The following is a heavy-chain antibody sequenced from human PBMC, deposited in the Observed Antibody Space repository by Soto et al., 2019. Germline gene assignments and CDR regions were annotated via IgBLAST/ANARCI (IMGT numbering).Heavy chain of an antibody. CDR2: IVVGSGNT. CDR3: AAAFRYSLSSWSGIVGATPPGYGMDV. Sequence: ASVKVSCKASGFTFTSSAVQWVRQARGQRLEWIGWIVVGSGNTNYAQKFQERVTITRDMSTSTAYMELSSLRSEDTAVYYCAAAFRYSLSSWSGIVGATPPGYGMDVWGQGTTVTVSS. CDR1: GFTFTSSA. D-gene: IGHD1-26*01. V-gene: IGHV1-58*01. J-gene: IGHJ6*02.